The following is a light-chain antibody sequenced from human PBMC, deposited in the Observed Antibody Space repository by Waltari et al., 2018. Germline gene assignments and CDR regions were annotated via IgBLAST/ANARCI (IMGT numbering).Light chain of an antibody. CDR2: GTS. CDR3: HQFGSFPLT. V-gene: IGKV3-20*01. J-gene: IGKJ4*01. Sequence: DIVLTQSPATLSLSPGERATLSCWASQTVGTSYLAWYQQRPGQAPRLLIYGTSKRAAGIPDRFSGSGSGTDFTLIINSLESEDSAVYFCHQFGSFPLTFGGGTKLEIK. CDR1: QTVGTSY.